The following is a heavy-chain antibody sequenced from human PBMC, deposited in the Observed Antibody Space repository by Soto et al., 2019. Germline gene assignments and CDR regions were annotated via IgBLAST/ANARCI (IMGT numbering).Heavy chain of an antibody. CDR2: IIPIFGTA. Sequence: SXKVSFKASGGTXISYAIRLVRQAPGQGLEWMGGIIPIFGTANYAQKFQGRVTITADESTSTAYIELSSLRYEDTAVCYCARGRYSSSWYYYYGMDVWGQGTTGTVS. CDR3: ARGRYSSSWYYYYGMDV. D-gene: IGHD6-6*01. J-gene: IGHJ6*02. V-gene: IGHV1-69*13. CDR1: GGTXISYA.